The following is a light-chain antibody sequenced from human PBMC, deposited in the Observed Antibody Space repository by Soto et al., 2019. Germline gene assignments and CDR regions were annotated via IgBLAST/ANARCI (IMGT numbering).Light chain of an antibody. CDR3: QQFNSYPFT. CDR2: DAS. J-gene: IGKJ4*01. Sequence: AIQLTQSPSSLSASVGDRVTITCRASQGINSALAWCQQKPGKPPNLLIYDASSLESGVPSRFSGSGSGADFTLTISSLQPEDSATYYCQQFNSYPFTFGGGTKVEIK. V-gene: IGKV1-13*02. CDR1: QGINSA.